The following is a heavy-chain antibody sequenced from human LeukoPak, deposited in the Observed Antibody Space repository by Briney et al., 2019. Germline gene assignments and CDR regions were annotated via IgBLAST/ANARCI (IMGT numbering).Heavy chain of an antibody. CDR2: IFYSGST. Sequence: SETLSLTCAVSGGSISGSSYYWGWIRQPPGKGLEWIGSIFYSGSTYYNPSLKSRVTISVDTSKNQFSLKLTSVTAADTAVYYCARDVFFRAHNWFDPWGQGTLVTVSS. CDR1: GGSISGSSYY. D-gene: IGHD2/OR15-2a*01. V-gene: IGHV4-39*07. J-gene: IGHJ5*02. CDR3: ARDVFFRAHNWFDP.